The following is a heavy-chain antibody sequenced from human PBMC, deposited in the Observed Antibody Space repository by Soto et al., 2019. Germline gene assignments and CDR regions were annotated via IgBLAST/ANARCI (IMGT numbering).Heavy chain of an antibody. Sequence: SSETLSLTCTVSGGSISSSSYYWGWIRQPPGKGLEWIGSIYYSGSTYYNPSLKSRVTISVDTSKNQFSLKLSSVTAADTAVYYCARPAGGSKPTYYFDYWGQGTLVTVSS. CDR1: GGSISSSSYY. CDR2: IYYSGST. J-gene: IGHJ4*02. V-gene: IGHV4-39*01. D-gene: IGHD2-15*01. CDR3: ARPAGGSKPTYYFDY.